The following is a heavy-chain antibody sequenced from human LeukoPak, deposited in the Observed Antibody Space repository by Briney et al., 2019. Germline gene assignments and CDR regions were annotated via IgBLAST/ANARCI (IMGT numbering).Heavy chain of an antibody. J-gene: IGHJ4*02. Sequence: PGGSLRLSCAASGFTFRRTAMSWVRQAPGKGLQWVATIGGSGVGTYYAASVKGRFTISRDNSKNTLYLQMNSLRTEDTAMYYCAKDANYLRSGSFFIPFDYWGQGTLVTVHS. D-gene: IGHD4/OR15-4a*01. CDR3: AKDANYLRSGSFFIPFDY. CDR2: IGGSGVGT. V-gene: IGHV3-23*01. CDR1: GFTFRRTA.